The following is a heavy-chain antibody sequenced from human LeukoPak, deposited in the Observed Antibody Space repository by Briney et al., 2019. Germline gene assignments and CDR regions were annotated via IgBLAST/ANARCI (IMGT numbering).Heavy chain of an antibody. CDR1: GGSFSGYY. J-gene: IGHJ4*02. V-gene: IGHV4-34*01. Sequence: SETLSLTCAVYGGSFSGYYWSWIRQPPGKGLEWIGEINHSGSINYNPSLKSRVTISVDTSKNQFSLKLSSVTAADTAVYYCARGSRDSRGSGSYYFVAWGQGTLVTVSS. D-gene: IGHD3-10*01. CDR3: ARGSRDSRGSGSYYFVA. CDR2: INHSGSI.